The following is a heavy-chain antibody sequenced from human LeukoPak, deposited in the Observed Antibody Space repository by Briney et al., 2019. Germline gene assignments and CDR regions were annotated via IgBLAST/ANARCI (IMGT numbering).Heavy chain of an antibody. CDR1: GFTFSSYS. Sequence: GGSLRLSCAASGFTFSSYSMNWVRQAPGKGLEWVSSISSSSSYIYYADSVKGRFTISRDNAKNSLYLQMNSLRAEDTAVYYCARGGSILAVAVPYYYYGMDVWGQGTTVTVSS. D-gene: IGHD6-19*01. CDR3: ARGGSILAVAVPYYYYGMDV. J-gene: IGHJ6*02. V-gene: IGHV3-21*01. CDR2: ISSSSSYI.